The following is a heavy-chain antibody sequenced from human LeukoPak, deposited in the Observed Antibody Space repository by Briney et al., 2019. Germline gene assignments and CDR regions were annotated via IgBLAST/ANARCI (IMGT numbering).Heavy chain of an antibody. V-gene: IGHV1-3*01. CDR3: ARSTGDVSGYFDY. CDR1: GYSFTNYA. CDR2: INAANGNT. J-gene: IGHJ4*02. Sequence: ASVKVSCKASGYSFTNYAIHWVRQAPGQGLEWMGWINAANGNTKYSPKFQGRVTITTDESTSTAYMELSSLRSEDTAVYYCARSTGDVSGYFDYWGQGTLVTVSS. D-gene: IGHD7-27*01.